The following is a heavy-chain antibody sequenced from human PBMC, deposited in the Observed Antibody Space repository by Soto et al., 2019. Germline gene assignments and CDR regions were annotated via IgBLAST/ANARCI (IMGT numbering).Heavy chain of an antibody. CDR3: ARVRISTVSTTYYFDY. J-gene: IGHJ4*02. CDR2: IYDDGNT. D-gene: IGHD4-17*01. V-gene: IGHV4-59*01. Sequence: PSETLSLTCTVSGDSISSYYWSWIRQSPGKGLEWIGYIYDDGNTNYNPSLKSRVTMSVDMSTNQFSLMLSSVTAADTAVYYCARVRISTVSTTYYFDYWGQGTLVTVS. CDR1: GDSISSYY.